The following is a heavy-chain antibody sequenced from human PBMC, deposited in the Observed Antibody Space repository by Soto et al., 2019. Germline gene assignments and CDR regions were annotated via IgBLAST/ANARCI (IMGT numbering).Heavy chain of an antibody. D-gene: IGHD3-16*01. CDR2: IYYSGST. CDR1: GGSISSSSGY. J-gene: IGHJ3*02. Sequence: LLESGPGLVKPSETLSLTCTVSGGSISSSSGYWGWIRQPPGKGLEWIGSIYYSGSTYYNPSLKSRVTISVDTSKNQFSLKLSSVTAADTAVYYCARPRGGYLGAFDIWGQGTMVTVSS. V-gene: IGHV4-39*01. CDR3: ARPRGGYLGAFDI.